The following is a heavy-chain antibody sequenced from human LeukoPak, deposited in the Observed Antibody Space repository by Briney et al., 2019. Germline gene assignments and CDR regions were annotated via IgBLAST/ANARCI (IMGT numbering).Heavy chain of an antibody. CDR1: GFTFSTYK. CDR3: AREAYYYDSSGYDYVYYFDY. CDR2: ISSSDSTE. J-gene: IGHJ4*02. D-gene: IGHD3-22*01. V-gene: IGHV3-48*03. Sequence: KTGGSLRLSCAASGFTFSTYKMNWVRQSPGKGLEWVSYISSSDSTEYYADSVKGRFTISRDNAKNSLYLQMNSLRDEDTAVYYCAREAYYYDSSGYDYVYYFDYWGQGTLVTVSS.